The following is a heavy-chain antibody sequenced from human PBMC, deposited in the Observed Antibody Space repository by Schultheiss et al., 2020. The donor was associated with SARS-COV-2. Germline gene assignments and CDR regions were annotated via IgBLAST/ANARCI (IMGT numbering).Heavy chain of an antibody. Sequence: GGSLRLSCAASGFTFSSYAMSWVRQAPGKGLEWVSLISYSGASTNYADSVKGRFTISRDTSTDTLYLHMNSLRAEDTAVYYCARLPTGFPNWFDPWGQGTLVTVSS. CDR3: ARLPTGFPNWFDP. CDR2: ISYSGAST. J-gene: IGHJ5*02. CDR1: GFTFSSYA. V-gene: IGHV3-23*01. D-gene: IGHD3-9*01.